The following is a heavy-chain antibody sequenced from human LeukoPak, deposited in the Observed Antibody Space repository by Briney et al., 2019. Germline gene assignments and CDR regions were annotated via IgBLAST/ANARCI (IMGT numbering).Heavy chain of an antibody. J-gene: IGHJ4*02. Sequence: GGSLRPSCAASGFTFSSYAMSWVRQAPGKGLEWVSAISGSGGSTYYADSVKGRFTISRDNSKNTLYLQMNSLRAEDTAVYYCAKGDTNDYGDYYFDYWGQGTLVTVSS. D-gene: IGHD4-17*01. CDR3: AKGDTNDYGDYYFDY. CDR1: GFTFSSYA. CDR2: ISGSGGST. V-gene: IGHV3-23*01.